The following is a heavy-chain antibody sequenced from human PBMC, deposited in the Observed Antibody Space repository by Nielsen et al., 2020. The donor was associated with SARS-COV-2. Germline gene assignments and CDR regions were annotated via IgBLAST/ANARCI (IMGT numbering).Heavy chain of an antibody. D-gene: IGHD5-18*01. J-gene: IGHJ6*02. Sequence: ASVKVSCKASGYTFTGYYMHWVRQAPGQGLEWMGWINPNSGGTNYAQKFQGWVTMTRDTSISTAYMELSRLRSDDTAVYYCARADGYGYGYYYYGMDVWGQGTTVTVSS. CDR2: INPNSGGT. V-gene: IGHV1-2*04. CDR3: ARADGYGYGYYYYGMDV. CDR1: GYTFTGYY.